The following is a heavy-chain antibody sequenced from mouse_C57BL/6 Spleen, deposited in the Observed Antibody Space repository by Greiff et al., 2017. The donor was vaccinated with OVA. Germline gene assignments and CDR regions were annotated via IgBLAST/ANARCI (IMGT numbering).Heavy chain of an antibody. CDR1: GYAFTNYL. CDR2: INPGSGGT. Sequence: VQLQQSGAELVRPGTSVKVSCKASGYAFTNYLIAWVKQRPGQGLEWIGVINPGSGGTNYNEKFKGKATLTADKSSSTAYMQLSSLTSEDSAVYFCAREEGDGYQPPWFADWGQGTLVTVSA. V-gene: IGHV1-54*01. J-gene: IGHJ3*01. CDR3: AREEGDGYQPPWFAD. D-gene: IGHD2-3*01.